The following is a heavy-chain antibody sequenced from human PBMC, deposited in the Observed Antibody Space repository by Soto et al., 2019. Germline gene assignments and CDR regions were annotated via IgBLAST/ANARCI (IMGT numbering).Heavy chain of an antibody. J-gene: IGHJ4*02. CDR3: ARHRDCDILTNYRKYYFDY. CDR2: IVVGSDNT. Sequence: ASVKVSCKTSGFTFTSSAIQWVRQARGQRLEWIGWIVVGSDNTNYAQKFQERVTITRDLSTNTIYMDLSGLRSEDTAVYYCARHRDCDILTNYRKYYFDYWGQGALVTVSS. V-gene: IGHV1-58*02. CDR1: GFTFTSSA. D-gene: IGHD3-9*01.